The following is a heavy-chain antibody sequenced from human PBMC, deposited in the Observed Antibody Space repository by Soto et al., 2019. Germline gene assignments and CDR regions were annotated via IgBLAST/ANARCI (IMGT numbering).Heavy chain of an antibody. D-gene: IGHD2-8*01. V-gene: IGHV1-69*01. Sequence: QVQLVQSGAEVRKPGSSVKVSCKASGGTLSGYSINWVRQAPGQGLEWMGGTLPLFSTANYAQKFQGRVIIIADASTSTAYMQLTSMRSEDTAVYYCAREIVPEYGASDAFDVWGQGTVVNVSS. CDR1: GGTLSGYS. CDR3: AREIVPEYGASDAFDV. CDR2: TLPLFSTA. J-gene: IGHJ3*01.